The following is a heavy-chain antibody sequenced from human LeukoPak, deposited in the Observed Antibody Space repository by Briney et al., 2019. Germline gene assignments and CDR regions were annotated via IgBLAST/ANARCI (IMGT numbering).Heavy chain of an antibody. Sequence: PSETLSLTCAVSGYSISSGYYWGWIRQPPGKGLEWIGSISHSGNTYFNPSLKSRVTISVDTSKNQFSLKLSSVTAADTAVYYCARDPGAVAGTNCGQGTLVTVSS. D-gene: IGHD6-19*01. V-gene: IGHV4-38-2*02. CDR3: ARDPGAVAGTN. CDR1: GYSISSGYY. J-gene: IGHJ4*02. CDR2: ISHSGNT.